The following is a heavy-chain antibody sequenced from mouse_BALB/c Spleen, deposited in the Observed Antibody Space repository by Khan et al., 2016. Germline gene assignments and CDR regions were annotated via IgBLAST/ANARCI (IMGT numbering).Heavy chain of an antibody. Sequence: VQLQESGAELARPGASVKLSCKASGYTFTTYWMQWVKQRPGQGLEWIGTIYPGDGDTRYPQKFKGKATLTADKSSSTAYMQLSSLASEDSAVYYCARGNSYYDYDYWGQGTTLTVSS. CDR3: ARGNSYYDYDY. D-gene: IGHD2-4*01. CDR1: GYTFTTYW. V-gene: IGHV1-87*01. J-gene: IGHJ2*01. CDR2: IYPGDGDT.